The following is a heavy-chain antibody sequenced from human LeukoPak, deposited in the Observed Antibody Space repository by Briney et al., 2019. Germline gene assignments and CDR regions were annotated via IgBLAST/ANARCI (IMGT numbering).Heavy chain of an antibody. J-gene: IGHJ4*02. CDR1: GFTFNTYT. Sequence: TGGSLRLSCAASGFTFNTYTMNWVRQAPGKGLEWVSGINWNGGSTGYADSVKGRFTISRDNAKNSLYLQMNSLRAEDTALYYCARGPTYCTNGVCYTPHFDYWGQGTLVTVSS. V-gene: IGHV3-20*04. CDR3: ARGPTYCTNGVCYTPHFDY. CDR2: INWNGGST. D-gene: IGHD2-8*01.